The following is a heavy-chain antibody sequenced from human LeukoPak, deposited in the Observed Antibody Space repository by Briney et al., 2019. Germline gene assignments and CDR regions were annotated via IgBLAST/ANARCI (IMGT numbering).Heavy chain of an antibody. CDR2: IYYSGST. D-gene: IGHD5-24*01. J-gene: IGHJ4*02. CDR1: GFTFSSYS. Sequence: GSLRLSCAASGFTFSSYSMNWVRQPPGKGLEWIGYIYYSGSTNYNPSLKSRVTISVDTSKNQFSLKLSSVTAADTAVYYCAREIPRDGYKDPDYFDYWGQGTLVTVSS. V-gene: IGHV4-59*01. CDR3: AREIPRDGYKDPDYFDY.